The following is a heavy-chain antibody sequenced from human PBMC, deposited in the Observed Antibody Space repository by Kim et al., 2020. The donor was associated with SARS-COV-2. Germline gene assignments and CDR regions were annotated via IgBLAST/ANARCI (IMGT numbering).Heavy chain of an antibody. CDR1: GFTFSSYW. CDR3: ARGSGYSSGWYWFDP. Sequence: GGSLRLSCAASGFTFSSYWMHWVRQAPGKGLVWVSRINSDGSSTSYADSVKGRFTISRDNAKNTLYLQMNSLRAEDTAVYYCARGSGYSSGWYWFDPWGQGTLVTVSS. V-gene: IGHV3-74*01. J-gene: IGHJ5*02. CDR2: INSDGSST. D-gene: IGHD6-19*01.